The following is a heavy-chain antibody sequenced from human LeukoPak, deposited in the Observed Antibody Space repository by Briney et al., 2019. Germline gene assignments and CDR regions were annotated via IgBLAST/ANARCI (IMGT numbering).Heavy chain of an antibody. D-gene: IGHD3-22*01. Sequence: GGSLRLSCAASRFSFSTYGFHWVRQAPGKGLEWVTFIRFDGGKKNYADSVKGRFAISRDNSKNTVYLQMNSLRAEDTAIYYCAKDGDSTGYYSSYYNHMDVWGKGTSVTISS. V-gene: IGHV3-30*02. CDR2: IRFDGGKK. J-gene: IGHJ6*03. CDR1: RFSFSTYG. CDR3: AKDGDSTGYYSSYYNHMDV.